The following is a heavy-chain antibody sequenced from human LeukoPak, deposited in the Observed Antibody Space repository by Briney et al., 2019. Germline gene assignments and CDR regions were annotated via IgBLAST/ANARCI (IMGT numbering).Heavy chain of an antibody. CDR2: INPNTGGT. J-gene: IGHJ4*02. V-gene: IGHV1-2*02. CDR3: ARDLYDSSGRDY. Sequence: ASVKVSCKASGYTFTGYYIHWVRQAPGQGLEWMGWINPNTGGTSFAQKFQGRVTMTRDTSISTAYMELSRLRSDDTAVYCCARDLYDSSGRDYWGQGTLVTVSS. D-gene: IGHD3-22*01. CDR1: GYTFTGYY.